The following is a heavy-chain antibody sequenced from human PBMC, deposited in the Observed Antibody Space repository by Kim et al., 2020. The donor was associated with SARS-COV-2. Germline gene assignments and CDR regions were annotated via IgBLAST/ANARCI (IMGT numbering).Heavy chain of an antibody. J-gene: IGHJ6*02. CDR3: ARDAVASEIYYYYYYGMDV. V-gene: IGHV3-7*03. D-gene: IGHD6-19*01. Sequence: GGSLRLSCAASGFTFSSYWMSWVRQAPGKGLEWVANIKQDGSEKYYVDSVKGRFTISRDNAKNSLYLQMNSLRAEDTAVYYCARDAVASEIYYYYYYGMDVWGQGTTVTVSS. CDR2: IKQDGSEK. CDR1: GFTFSSYW.